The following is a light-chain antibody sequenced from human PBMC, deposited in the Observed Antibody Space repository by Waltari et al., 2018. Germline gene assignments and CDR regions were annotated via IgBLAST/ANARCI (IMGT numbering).Light chain of an antibody. CDR1: ALPTQP. J-gene: IGLJ2*01. V-gene: IGLV3-25*03. Sequence: SYELTQPPSVSVSPGQTARITCSGSALPTQPAYWYQQKPGQAPVLVIYKDSERPSGIPERFSGSSSGTTVTLTISGVQAEDEADYYCQSADSSGTNVVFGGGTKLTVL. CDR2: KDS. CDR3: QSADSSGTNVV.